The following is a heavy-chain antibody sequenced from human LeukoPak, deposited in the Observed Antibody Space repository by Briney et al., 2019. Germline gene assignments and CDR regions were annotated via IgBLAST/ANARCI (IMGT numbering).Heavy chain of an antibody. CDR2: IYYSGST. CDR1: GGSISSYY. CDR3: ARESRYSSSWYDY. Sequence: SETLSLTCTVSGGSISSYYWSWIRQPPGKGLEWIGYIYYSGSTNYNPSLKSRVTISVDTSKNQFSLKLSSVTAADTAVYYCARESRYSSSWYDYWGQGTLVTVSS. V-gene: IGHV4-59*01. D-gene: IGHD6-13*01. J-gene: IGHJ4*02.